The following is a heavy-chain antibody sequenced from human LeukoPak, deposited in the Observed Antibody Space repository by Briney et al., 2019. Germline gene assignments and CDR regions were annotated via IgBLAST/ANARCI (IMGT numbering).Heavy chain of an antibody. V-gene: IGHV3-21*01. J-gene: IGHJ4*02. Sequence: GGSLRLSCAASGFTFSSYSMNWVRQAPGKGLEWVSSISSSSSYIYYADSVKGRFTISRDNAKNSLYLQTNSLRAEDTAVYYCARLGNSGYDVDYWGQGTLATVSS. D-gene: IGHD5-12*01. CDR1: GFTFSSYS. CDR2: ISSSSSYI. CDR3: ARLGNSGYDVDY.